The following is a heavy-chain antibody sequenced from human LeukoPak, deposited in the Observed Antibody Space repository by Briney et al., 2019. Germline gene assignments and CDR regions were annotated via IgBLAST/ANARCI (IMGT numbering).Heavy chain of an antibody. D-gene: IGHD2-2*01. Sequence: GGSLRLSCAASGFTFSSYAMHWVRQAPGEGLEWVAVISYDGSNKYYADSVKGRFTISRDNSKNTLYLQMNSLRAEDTAVYYCAKVLGVVVPAASVDYWGQGTLVTVSS. J-gene: IGHJ4*02. CDR2: ISYDGSNK. V-gene: IGHV3-30*04. CDR1: GFTFSSYA. CDR3: AKVLGVVVPAASVDY.